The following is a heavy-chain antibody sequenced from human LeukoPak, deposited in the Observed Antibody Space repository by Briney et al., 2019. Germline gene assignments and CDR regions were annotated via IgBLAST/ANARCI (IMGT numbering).Heavy chain of an antibody. V-gene: IGHV1-18*04. CDR1: GYTFNRYG. Sequence: ASVKVSCKASGYTFNRYGISWVRQAPGQGLEWMGWISADNGITNYAQKFQGRVTMTRDTSISTAYMELSRLRSDDTAVYYCARDRGVDYCSGGSCSHYYYYMDVWGKGTTVTISS. D-gene: IGHD2-15*01. CDR3: ARDRGVDYCSGGSCSHYYYYMDV. CDR2: ISADNGIT. J-gene: IGHJ6*03.